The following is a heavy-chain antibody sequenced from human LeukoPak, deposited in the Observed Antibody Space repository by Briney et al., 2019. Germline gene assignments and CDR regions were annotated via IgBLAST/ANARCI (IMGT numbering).Heavy chain of an antibody. CDR3: ARGPAYGDRTDYLDY. CDR1: GFTFSSHW. V-gene: IGHV3-7*03. J-gene: IGHJ4*02. D-gene: IGHD4-17*01. Sequence: GGSLRLSCAASGFTFSSHWMNWVRQAPGKGLEWVANIKQGGGERNYVDSVKGRFTISGDDAKNSLYLQMNSLRAEDTAIYYCARGPAYGDRTDYLDYWGQGTLVTVSS. CDR2: IKQGGGER.